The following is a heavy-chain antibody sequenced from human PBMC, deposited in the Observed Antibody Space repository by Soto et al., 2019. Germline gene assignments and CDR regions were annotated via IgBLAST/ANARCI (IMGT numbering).Heavy chain of an antibody. V-gene: IGHV3-30*18. CDR3: AKSPWVGTIVPCDH. J-gene: IGHJ4*02. CDR2: ISHDGSSN. Sequence: QVQLVESGGGVVQTGKSLRLSCAGSGFTFSSYGMHWVRLAPGKGLEWLAAISHDGSSNYYADSVNGRFTISRDNSKNTLYLLMNSLRLEDTAVYYCAKSPWVGTIVPCDHWGQGTLVTVSS. CDR1: GFTFSSYG. D-gene: IGHD5-12*01.